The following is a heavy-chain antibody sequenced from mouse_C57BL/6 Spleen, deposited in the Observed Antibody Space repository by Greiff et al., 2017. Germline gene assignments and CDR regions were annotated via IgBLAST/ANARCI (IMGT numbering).Heavy chain of an antibody. V-gene: IGHV5-12*01. D-gene: IGHD1-1*01. CDR3: ARALYYGRDWFAY. J-gene: IGHJ3*01. CDR2: ISNGGGST. Sequence: EVKLEESGGGLVQPGGSLKLSCAASGFTFSDYYMNWVRQTPEKRLEWVAYISNGGGSTYYPDTVKGRFTISRDNAKNTLYLQMSRLKSEDTAMYYCARALYYGRDWFAYWGQGTLVTVSA. CDR1: GFTFSDYY.